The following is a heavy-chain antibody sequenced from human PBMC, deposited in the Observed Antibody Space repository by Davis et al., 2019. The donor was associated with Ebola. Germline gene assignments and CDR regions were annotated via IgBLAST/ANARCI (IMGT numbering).Heavy chain of an antibody. CDR2: FDPEDGET. Sequence: ASVKVSCKVSGYTLTELSMHWVRQAPGKGLEWMGGFDPEDGETIYAQKFQGRVTMTEDTSTDTAYMELSSLRSEDTAVYYCATGRYSSSWPDYWGQGTLVTVSS. CDR1: GYTLTELS. V-gene: IGHV1-24*01. CDR3: ATGRYSSSWPDY. J-gene: IGHJ4*02. D-gene: IGHD6-13*01.